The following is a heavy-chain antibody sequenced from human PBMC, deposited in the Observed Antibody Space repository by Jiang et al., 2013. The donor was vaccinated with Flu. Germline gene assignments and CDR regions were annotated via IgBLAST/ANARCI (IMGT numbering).Heavy chain of an antibody. D-gene: IGHD5-18*01. J-gene: IGHJ6*02. CDR3: ARPHSYSSYAMDV. Sequence: STDSYYWAWIRPAPQGRGLEWIGSIYYTGTTYVNPALKSRVTISKDTAKSHFSLKLTSVTAADTAVYFCARPHSYSSYAMDVWGQGITVIVSS. V-gene: IGHV4-39*02. CDR2: IYYTGTT. CDR1: STDSYY.